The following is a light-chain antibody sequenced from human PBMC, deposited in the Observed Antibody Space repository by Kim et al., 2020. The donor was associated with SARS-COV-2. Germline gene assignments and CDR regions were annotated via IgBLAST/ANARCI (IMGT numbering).Light chain of an antibody. CDR3: CSYAGSYTWV. V-gene: IGLV2-11*01. CDR2: DVS. Sequence: GQSVTISCTGTSSDVGGYNFVSWYKQHPGKAPKVIIYDVSKRPSGVPDRLSGSKYGNTASLTISGLQAEDEAEYYCCSYAGSYTWVFGGGTKVTVL. J-gene: IGLJ3*02. CDR1: SSDVGGYNF.